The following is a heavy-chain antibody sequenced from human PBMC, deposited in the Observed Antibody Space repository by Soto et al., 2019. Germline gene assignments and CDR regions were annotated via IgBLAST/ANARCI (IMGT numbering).Heavy chain of an antibody. CDR1: GGSISSYY. CDR2: IYYSGST. Sequence: TLSLTCTVSGGSISSYYWSWIRQPPGKGLEWIGYIYYSGSTNYNPSLKSRVTISVDTSKNQFSLKLSSVTAADTAVYYCARGVVVPDAPRFDYWGQGTLVTVSS. V-gene: IGHV4-59*01. CDR3: ARGVVVPDAPRFDY. J-gene: IGHJ4*02. D-gene: IGHD2-2*01.